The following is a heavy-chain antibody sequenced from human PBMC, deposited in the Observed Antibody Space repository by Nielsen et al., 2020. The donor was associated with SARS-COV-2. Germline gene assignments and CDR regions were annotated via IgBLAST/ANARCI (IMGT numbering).Heavy chain of an antibody. CDR2: IGVSGGGT. Sequence: GGSLRLSCAASGFTFSNFAMNWVRQAPGKGLEWVSTIGVSGGGTSYADSLKGRFTISRDNSKNTLYLQMNSLGADDTAIYYCTRRVAGGTMDVWGQGTTVTVSS. J-gene: IGHJ6*02. CDR3: TRRVAGGTMDV. CDR1: GFTFSNFA. D-gene: IGHD6-19*01. V-gene: IGHV3-23*01.